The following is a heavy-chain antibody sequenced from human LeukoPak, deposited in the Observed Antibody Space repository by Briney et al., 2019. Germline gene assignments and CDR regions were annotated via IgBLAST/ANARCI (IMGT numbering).Heavy chain of an antibody. CDR1: GFTFSSYS. J-gene: IGHJ4*02. V-gene: IGHV3-48*01. D-gene: IGHD3-22*01. CDR3: ARDRHKYTYDSGGYPPY. Sequence: GGSLRLSCAASGFTFSSYSMLWVRQAPGKGLEWVSYISSSSSTIYYADSVKGRFTISRDNAKNSLYLQMNTLRAEDTAVYYCARDRHKYTYDSGGYPPYWGQGTLVTVSS. CDR2: ISSSSSTI.